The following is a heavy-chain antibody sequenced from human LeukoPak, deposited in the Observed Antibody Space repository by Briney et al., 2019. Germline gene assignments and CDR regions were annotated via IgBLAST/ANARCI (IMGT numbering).Heavy chain of an antibody. V-gene: IGHV1-2*06. CDR2: INPNSGGT. CDR3: ASTSGYCSSTSCYRGDFEDY. Sequence: ASVKVSCKASGYTFTGYYMHWVRQAPGQGLEWMGRINPNSGGTNYAQKFQGKVTMTKDTSISTAYMELSRLRSENTAVYYCASTSGYCSSTSCYRGDFEDYWGQGTLVTVSS. CDR1: GYTFTGYY. D-gene: IGHD2-2*02. J-gene: IGHJ4*02.